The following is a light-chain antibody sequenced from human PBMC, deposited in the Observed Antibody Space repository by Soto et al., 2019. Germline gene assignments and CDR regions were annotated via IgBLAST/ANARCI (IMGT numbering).Light chain of an antibody. CDR2: EGS. CDR3: CSYAGSSTPV. V-gene: IGLV2-23*01. CDR1: SSDVGSYNL. Sequence: QSALTQPASVSGSPGQSITIYCTGTSSDVGSYNLVSWYQQHPGKAPKLMIYEGSKRPSGVSNRFSGSKSGNTASLTISGLQAEDEADYYCCSYAGSSTPVFGGGTKLTVL. J-gene: IGLJ2*01.